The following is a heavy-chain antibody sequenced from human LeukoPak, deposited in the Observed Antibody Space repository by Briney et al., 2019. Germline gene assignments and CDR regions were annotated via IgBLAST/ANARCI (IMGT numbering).Heavy chain of an antibody. CDR2: IYHSGST. J-gene: IGHJ3*02. D-gene: IGHD1-26*01. CDR3: VRGGSYPSGYAFDI. CDR1: GYSISSGYY. Sequence: SETLSLTCAVSGYSISSGYYWGWIRQPPGKGLEWIGSIYHSGSTHYNPSLRSRVTISLDTYTNQFSLVLKSVTAADTAVYYCVRGGSYPSGYAFDIWGQGTMVTVSS. V-gene: IGHV4-38-2*01.